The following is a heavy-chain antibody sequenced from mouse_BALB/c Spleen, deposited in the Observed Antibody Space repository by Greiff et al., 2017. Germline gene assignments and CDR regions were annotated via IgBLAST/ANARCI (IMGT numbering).Heavy chain of an antibody. CDR3: TSYYRYDGRAWFAY. CDR1: GFSLTSYG. Sequence: QVQLQQSGPGLVQPSQSLSITCTVSGFSLTSYGVHWVRQSPGKGLEWLGVIWSGGSTDSNAAFISRLSIIKDNSKSQVFFKMNSLQANDTAIYYCTSYYRYDGRAWFAYWGQGTLVTVSA. CDR2: IWSGGST. D-gene: IGHD2-14*01. V-gene: IGHV2-2*02. J-gene: IGHJ3*01.